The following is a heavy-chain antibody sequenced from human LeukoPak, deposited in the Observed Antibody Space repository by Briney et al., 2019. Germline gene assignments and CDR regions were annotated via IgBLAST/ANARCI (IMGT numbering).Heavy chain of an antibody. Sequence: KPSETLSLTCTVSGGSISSGGYYWSWIRQHPGKGLEWIGYIYYSGSTYYNPSLKSRVTISVDTSKNQFSLKLSSVTAADTAVYYCARGRIAVAGNDYWGQGTLVTVSS. CDR3: ARGRIAVAGNDY. V-gene: IGHV4-31*03. CDR1: GGSISSGGYY. J-gene: IGHJ4*02. CDR2: IYYSGST. D-gene: IGHD6-19*01.